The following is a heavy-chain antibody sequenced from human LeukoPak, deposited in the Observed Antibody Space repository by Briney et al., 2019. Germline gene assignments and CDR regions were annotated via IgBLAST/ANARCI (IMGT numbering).Heavy chain of an antibody. V-gene: IGHV3-7*03. CDR2: IKQDGSEK. CDR3: GLGSGRSNFDY. CDR1: GFTFSSYW. Sequence: TGGSLRLSCAASGFTFSSYWMSWVRQAPGKGLEWVANIKQDGSEKYYVDSVKGRFTISRDNAKNSLYLQMNSLRAEDTAVYYCGLGSGRSNFDYWGQGTLVTVSS. J-gene: IGHJ4*02. D-gene: IGHD3-10*01.